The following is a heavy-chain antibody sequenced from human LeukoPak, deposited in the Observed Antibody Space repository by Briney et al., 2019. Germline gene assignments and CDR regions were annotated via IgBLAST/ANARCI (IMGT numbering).Heavy chain of an antibody. CDR3: ARRGALWFFR. CDR2: INHSGST. J-gene: IGHJ4*02. Sequence: SETLSLTCAVYGGSFSGYYWSWIRQPPGKGLEWIGEINHSGSTNYNPSLKSRVTISVDTSKNQFSLKLSSVTAADTAVYYCARRGALWFFRWGRGTLVTVYS. V-gene: IGHV4-34*01. CDR1: GGSFSGYY. D-gene: IGHD3-10*01.